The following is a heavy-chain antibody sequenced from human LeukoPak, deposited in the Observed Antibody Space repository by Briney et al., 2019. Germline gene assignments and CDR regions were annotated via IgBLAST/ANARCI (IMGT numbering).Heavy chain of an antibody. CDR1: GGSISSSSYY. CDR3: ARLRHVLRYFDG. J-gene: IGHJ4*02. CDR2: IYYSGST. D-gene: IGHD3-9*01. V-gene: IGHV4-39*01. Sequence: PSETLSLTCTVSGGSISSSSYYWGWIRQPPGKGLEWIGSIYYSGSTYYNPSLKSRVTISVDTSKNQFSLKLSSVTAADTAVYYCARLRHVLRYFDGWGQGTLVTVSS.